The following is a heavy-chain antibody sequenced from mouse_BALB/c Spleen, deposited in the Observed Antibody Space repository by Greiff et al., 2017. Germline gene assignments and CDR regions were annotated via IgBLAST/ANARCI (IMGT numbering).Heavy chain of an antibody. Sequence: QGQLQQSGAELAKPGASVKMSCKASGYTFTSYWMHWVKQRPGQGLEWIGYINPSTGYTEYNQKFKDKATLTADKSSSTAYMQLSSLTSEDSAVYYCARDSSGFPMDYWGQGTSVTVSS. D-gene: IGHD3-2*01. J-gene: IGHJ4*01. CDR2: INPSTGYT. CDR3: ARDSSGFPMDY. CDR1: GYTFTSYW. V-gene: IGHV1-7*01.